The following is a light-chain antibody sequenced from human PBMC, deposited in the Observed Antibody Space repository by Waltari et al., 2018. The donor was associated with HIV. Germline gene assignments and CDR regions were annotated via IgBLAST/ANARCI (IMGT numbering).Light chain of an antibody. CDR3: QQYIDWLEPT. CDR2: GAS. J-gene: IGKJ4*01. Sequence: ILLTQSPATLSVSPGDRATLSCTASQSVFNNLAWYQQRPGQAPRLLIYGASTRITTVPDRFSGSGSGTEFTLTINNLQSEDLGLYYCQQYIDWLEPTFGGGTKVEV. CDR1: QSVFNN. V-gene: IGKV3-15*01.